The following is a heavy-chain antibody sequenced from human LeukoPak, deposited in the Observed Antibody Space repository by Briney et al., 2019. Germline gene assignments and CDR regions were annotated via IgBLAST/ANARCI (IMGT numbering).Heavy chain of an antibody. CDR1: GFTFSSYA. D-gene: IGHD2-15*01. CDR3: AKDRGVIVRIVEDY. CDR2: ISGSGGST. J-gene: IGHJ4*02. Sequence: GGSLRLSCAASGFTFSSYAMSWVRQPPGKGLEWVSGISGSGGSTYYADSVKGRFTISRDNSKNTLYLQMNSLRAEDTVVYYCAKDRGVIVRIVEDYWGQGTLVTVSS. V-gene: IGHV3-23*01.